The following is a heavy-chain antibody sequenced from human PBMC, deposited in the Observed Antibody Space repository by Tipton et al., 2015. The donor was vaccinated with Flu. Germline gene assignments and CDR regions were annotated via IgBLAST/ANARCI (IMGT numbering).Heavy chain of an antibody. V-gene: IGHV4-38-2*01. J-gene: IGHJ5*02. D-gene: IGHD2-21*02. CDR2: IHRTGYT. Sequence: SLTCSVSGDSIGSAYYWGWVRQPPGKGMEWIGNIHRTGYTYFNPSLTGRVTFSVDTSRDQFSLKLNSVTATDTAVHYCARHGPQGGDPNWFDPWGLGTLVTVSA. CDR3: ARHGPQGGDPNWFDP. CDR1: GDSIGSAYY.